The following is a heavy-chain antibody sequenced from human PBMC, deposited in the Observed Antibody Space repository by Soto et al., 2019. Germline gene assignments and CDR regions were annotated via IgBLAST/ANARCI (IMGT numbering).Heavy chain of an antibody. CDR2: ITGSGGTK. Sequence: EVQLMESGGGLVQPGGSLRLSCEASGFTFSSYAMSWFRQVPGKGREWVSVITGSGGTKYHADSVKGRFTISRDNSKNTLYLQMNSLRAEDTAVYYCARRGGALGYWGQGTLVTVSS. CDR1: GFTFSSYA. V-gene: IGHV3-23*01. CDR3: ARRGGALGY. D-gene: IGHD3-16*01. J-gene: IGHJ4*02.